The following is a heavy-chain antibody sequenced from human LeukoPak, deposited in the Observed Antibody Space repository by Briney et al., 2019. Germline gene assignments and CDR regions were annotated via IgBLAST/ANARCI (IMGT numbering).Heavy chain of an antibody. CDR3: ARETSLAGFASGLGFNY. J-gene: IGHJ4*02. CDR1: GGSFSGYY. Sequence: PSETLSLTCAVYGGSFSGYYWSWIRQPPGKGLEWIGEINHSGSTNYNPSLKSRVTMSIDTSKNHFSLKLTSVTAADTVTYYCARETSLAGFASGLGFNYWGQGILVTVSS. CDR2: INHSGST. D-gene: IGHD6-19*01. V-gene: IGHV4-34*01.